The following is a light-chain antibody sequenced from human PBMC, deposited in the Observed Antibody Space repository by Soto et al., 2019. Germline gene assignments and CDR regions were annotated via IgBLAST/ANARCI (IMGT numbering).Light chain of an antibody. Sequence: DIQMTQSPSTLSASVGDRVTITCRASQSISSWLAWYQQKPGKAPKLLIYDASSLESGVTSRFSGSGSGTEFTLTISSLQPDDFATYYCQQYNSYSWTFGQGNKVEIK. CDR2: DAS. CDR3: QQYNSYSWT. CDR1: QSISSW. V-gene: IGKV1-5*01. J-gene: IGKJ1*01.